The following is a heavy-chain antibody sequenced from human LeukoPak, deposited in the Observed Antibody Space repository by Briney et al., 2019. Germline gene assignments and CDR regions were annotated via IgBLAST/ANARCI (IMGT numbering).Heavy chain of an antibody. J-gene: IGHJ3*02. CDR1: GDSVSSNNGA. D-gene: IGHD2-15*01. Sequence: SQTLSLTCAISGDSVSSNNGAWNWIRQSPSRGLEWLGRTYYRSKWYNDYAVSMKGRITINPDTSKNQFSRQLNSVTPEDTAVYHCARSKSWYSTDAFDIWGQGTMVTVSS. CDR3: ARSKSWYSTDAFDI. CDR2: TYYRSKWYN. V-gene: IGHV6-1*01.